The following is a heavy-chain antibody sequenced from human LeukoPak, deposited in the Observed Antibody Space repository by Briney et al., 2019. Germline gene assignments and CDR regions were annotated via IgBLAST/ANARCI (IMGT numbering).Heavy chain of an antibody. J-gene: IGHJ5*02. V-gene: IGHV4-34*01. Sequence: PSETLSLTCAVYGGSFSGYYWSWIRQPPGKGLEWIGEINHSGSTNYNPSLKSRVTISVDTSKNQFSLKLSSVTAADTAVYYCASSLSFGEFVPYWFDPWGQGTLVTVSS. CDR3: ASSLSFGEFVPYWFDP. CDR1: GGSFSGYY. CDR2: INHSGST. D-gene: IGHD3-10*01.